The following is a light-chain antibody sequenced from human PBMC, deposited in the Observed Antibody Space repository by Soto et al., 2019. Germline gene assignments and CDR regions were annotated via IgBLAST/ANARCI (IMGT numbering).Light chain of an antibody. V-gene: IGKV1-33*01. CDR3: QQHDNLPPIT. CDR2: DAS. CDR1: QDISNY. J-gene: IGKJ5*01. Sequence: DIQMTQSPSSLSASVGDRVTITCQASQDISNYLNWYQQKPGKAPKLLIYDASNLETGVPSRFSGSGSGTDFTFTISSLQPEDIATDYCQQHDNLPPITFGQGTRLEIK.